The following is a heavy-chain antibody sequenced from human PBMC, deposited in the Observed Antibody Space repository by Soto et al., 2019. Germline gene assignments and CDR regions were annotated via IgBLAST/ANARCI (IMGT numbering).Heavy chain of an antibody. J-gene: IGHJ4*02. Sequence: GASVKVSCKASGYTFTSYGISWVRQAPGQGLEWMGWISAYNGNTNYALKLQGRVTMTTDTSTSTAYMELRSLRSDDTAVYYCVVAAQPYYFDYWGQGTLVTVSS. D-gene: IGHD2-15*01. CDR1: GYTFTSYG. CDR3: VVAAQPYYFDY. V-gene: IGHV1-18*01. CDR2: ISAYNGNT.